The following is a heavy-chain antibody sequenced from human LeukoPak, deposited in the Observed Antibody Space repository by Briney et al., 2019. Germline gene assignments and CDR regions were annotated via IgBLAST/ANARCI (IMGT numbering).Heavy chain of an antibody. J-gene: IGHJ4*02. CDR1: GFTFSSYG. D-gene: IGHD3-22*01. CDR3: ARDYPRDSSGYYPFDY. Sequence: GRSLRLSCAASGFTFSSYGMHWVRQAPGKGLEWVAVIWYDGSNKYYADSVKGRFTISRDNSKNTLYLQMNSLRAEDTAVYYCARDYPRDSSGYYPFDYWGQGTLVTVSS. CDR2: IWYDGSNK. V-gene: IGHV3-33*01.